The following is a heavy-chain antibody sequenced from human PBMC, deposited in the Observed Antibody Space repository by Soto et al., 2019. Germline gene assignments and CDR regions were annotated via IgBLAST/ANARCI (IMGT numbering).Heavy chain of an antibody. CDR1: RGTFSSYA. Sequence: ASVKVSCKASRGTFSSYAISWVRQAPGQGLEWMGGIIPIFGTANYAQKFQGRVTITADESTSTAYMELSSLRSEDTAVYYCARTSITMVRGVSNYYGMDVWGQGTTVTVSS. D-gene: IGHD3-10*01. V-gene: IGHV1-69*13. J-gene: IGHJ6*02. CDR3: ARTSITMVRGVSNYYGMDV. CDR2: IIPIFGTA.